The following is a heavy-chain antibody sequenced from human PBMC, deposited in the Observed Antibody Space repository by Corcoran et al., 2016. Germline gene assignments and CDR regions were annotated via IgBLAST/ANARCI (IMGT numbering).Heavy chain of an antibody. D-gene: IGHD3-9*01. J-gene: IGHJ4*02. CDR2: INAGNGNT. CDR3: ARDGDELRYCDWFNQPNNYFDY. Sequence: QVQLVQSGAEVKKPGASVKVSCKASGYTFTSYAMHWVRQAPGQRLEWMGWINAGNGNTKYSQKFQGRVTITRDTSASTAYMELRSLRSEDTAVYYCARDGDELRYCDWFNQPNNYFDYWGQGTLVTVSS. V-gene: IGHV1-3*01. CDR1: GYTFTSYA.